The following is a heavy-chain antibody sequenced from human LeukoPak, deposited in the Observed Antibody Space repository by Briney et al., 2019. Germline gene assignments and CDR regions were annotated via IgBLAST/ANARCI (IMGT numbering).Heavy chain of an antibody. Sequence: PGGSLRLSCAASGFTVSSNYMSWVRQAPGKGLEWVSVIYSGGSTYYADSVKGRFTISRDNSKNTLYLQMNSLRAEDTAVYYCARGSYSYGYGPFDYWGQGTLVTVSS. CDR3: ARGSYSYGYGPFDY. D-gene: IGHD5-18*01. J-gene: IGHJ4*02. V-gene: IGHV3-66*01. CDR2: IYSGGST. CDR1: GFTVSSNY.